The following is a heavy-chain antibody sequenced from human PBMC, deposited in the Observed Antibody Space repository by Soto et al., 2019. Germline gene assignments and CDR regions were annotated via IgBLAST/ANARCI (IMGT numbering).Heavy chain of an antibody. Sequence: PGGSLRLSCAASGFTFSSYAMSWVRQAPGKGLDWVSGISANGGSTYYADSVKGRFTISRDNSKNMLYLQMDSLRAEDTAVHYCAREGRTAVTNWFDPWGQGTLVTVSS. V-gene: IGHV3-23*01. CDR1: GFTFSSYA. CDR2: ISANGGST. D-gene: IGHD4-4*01. J-gene: IGHJ5*02. CDR3: AREGRTAVTNWFDP.